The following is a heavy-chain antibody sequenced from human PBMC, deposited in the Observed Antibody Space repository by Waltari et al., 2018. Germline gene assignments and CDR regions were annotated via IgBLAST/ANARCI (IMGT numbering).Heavy chain of an antibody. Sequence: QVQLQQWGAGLLKPSETLSLTCAVYGGSFSGYYWSWIRQPPGKGLEWIGEINHSGSTNHNPSLKSRVTISVDTSKNQFSLKLSSVTAADTAVYYCARRGYYGSGSYKPWGQGTLVTVSS. CDR3: ARRGYYGSGSYKP. D-gene: IGHD3-10*01. CDR1: GGSFSGYY. CDR2: INHSGST. V-gene: IGHV4-34*01. J-gene: IGHJ4*02.